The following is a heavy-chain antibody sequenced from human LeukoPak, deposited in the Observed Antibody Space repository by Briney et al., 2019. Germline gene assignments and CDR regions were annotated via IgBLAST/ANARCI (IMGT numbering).Heavy chain of an antibody. V-gene: IGHV1-2*07. Sequence: ASVKVSCKASGYTFTGYYMHWVRQAPGQGLEWMGWINPNSGGTNYAHKFQGRVTMTRYTSISTAYMELSRLSSDDTAVYYCARVPPWRESGRWRFDYWGQGTLVTVSS. CDR3: ARVPPWRESGRWRFDY. CDR1: GYTFTGYY. J-gene: IGHJ4*02. CDR2: INPNSGGT. D-gene: IGHD1-26*01.